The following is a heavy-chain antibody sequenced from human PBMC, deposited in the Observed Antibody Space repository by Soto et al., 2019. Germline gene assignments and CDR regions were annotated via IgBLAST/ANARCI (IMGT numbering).Heavy chain of an antibody. V-gene: IGHV1-3*01. CDR3: ARGPLSMVYFDY. Sequence: ASVKVSCKASGYTFTSYAMHWVRQAPGQRLEWMGWINAGNGNTKYSQKFQGRVTITRDTSASTAYMELSSLRSEDTAVYYCARGPLSMVYFDYSCPGPLVTLSS. CDR1: GYTFTSYA. CDR2: INAGNGNT. D-gene: IGHD3-10*01. J-gene: IGHJ4*02.